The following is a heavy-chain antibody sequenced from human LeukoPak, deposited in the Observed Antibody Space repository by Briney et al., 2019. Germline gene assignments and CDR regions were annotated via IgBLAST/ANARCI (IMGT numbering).Heavy chain of an antibody. Sequence: PSETLSLTCTVSGGSISSSSYYWGWIRQPPGKGLEWIGYIYYSGSTNYNPSLKSRVTISVDTSKNQFSLKLSSVTAADTAVYYCARLGHDYGDYVHFDYWGQGTLVTVSS. D-gene: IGHD4-17*01. CDR3: ARLGHDYGDYVHFDY. J-gene: IGHJ4*02. CDR2: IYYSGST. V-gene: IGHV4-61*05. CDR1: GGSISSSSYY.